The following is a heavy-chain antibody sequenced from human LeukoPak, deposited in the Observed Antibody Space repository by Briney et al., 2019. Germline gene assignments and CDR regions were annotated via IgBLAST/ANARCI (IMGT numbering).Heavy chain of an antibody. CDR3: ARDSPMVRGVLLFYFDF. J-gene: IGHJ4*02. CDR1: EFTFSSYA. Sequence: GRSLRLSCVASEFTFSSYAMHWVRQAPGKGLEWVAAISYDGANEYYADSVKGRFTISRDNSKNTLYLQMNSLRPEDTAVFYCARDSPMVRGVLLFYFDFWGQGTLVTVSS. CDR2: ISYDGANE. V-gene: IGHV3-30-3*01. D-gene: IGHD3-10*01.